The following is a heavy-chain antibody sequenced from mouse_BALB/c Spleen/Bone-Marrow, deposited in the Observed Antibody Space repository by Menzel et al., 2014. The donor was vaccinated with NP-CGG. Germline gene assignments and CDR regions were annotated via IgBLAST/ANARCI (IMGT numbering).Heavy chain of an antibody. V-gene: IGHV5-4*02. CDR1: GFTFSDYY. CDR2: ISDAGSYT. D-gene: IGHD2-14*01. Sequence: DVKLVESGGGLVKPGGSLKLSCAASGFTFSDYYMYWVRQTEEKRLEWVATISDAGSYTYYPDSVKGRFTISRDNANNNLYLQMISLKSEDTAMYYCSRDGDYRYAWFAYWGQGTLVTVST. J-gene: IGHJ3*01. CDR3: SRDGDYRYAWFAY.